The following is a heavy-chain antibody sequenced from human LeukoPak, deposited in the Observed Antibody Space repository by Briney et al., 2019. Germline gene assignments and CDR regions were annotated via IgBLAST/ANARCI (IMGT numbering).Heavy chain of an antibody. J-gene: IGHJ4*02. D-gene: IGHD1-26*01. CDR2: ISYDGSNK. Sequence: GGSLRLSCAASGFTFSSYAMHWVRQAPGKGLEWVAVISYDGSNKYYADSVKGRFTISRDNSKNTLYLQMNSLRAEDTAVYYCATPRGSYADYWGQGTLVTVSS. CDR1: GFTFSSYA. CDR3: ATPRGSYADY. V-gene: IGHV3-30*04.